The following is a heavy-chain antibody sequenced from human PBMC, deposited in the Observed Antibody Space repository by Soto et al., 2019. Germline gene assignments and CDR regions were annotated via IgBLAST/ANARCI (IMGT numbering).Heavy chain of an antibody. D-gene: IGHD6-19*01. CDR2: ISGSGGST. CDR1: GFTFSSYA. Sequence: PGGSLRLSCAASGFTFSSYAMSWVRQAPGKGLEWVSAISGSGGSTYYADSVKGRFTISRDNSKNTLYLQMNSLRAEDTAVYYCAKKVAVAGTPDWFDPWGQGTLVTVSS. J-gene: IGHJ5*02. V-gene: IGHV3-23*01. CDR3: AKKVAVAGTPDWFDP.